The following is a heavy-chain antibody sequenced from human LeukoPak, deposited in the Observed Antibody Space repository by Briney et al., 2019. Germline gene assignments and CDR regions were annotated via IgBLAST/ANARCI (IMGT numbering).Heavy chain of an antibody. CDR3: ARGYHSFDM. V-gene: IGHV3-72*01. J-gene: IGHJ3*02. Sequence: GGSLRLSCAGSGFTFSSYAMSWVRQAPGKELEWVARSRIKADSYITQYAASVKGRFIISRDDSKNSLYLQMDSLKTEDTAIYYCARGYHSFDMWGQGTVVTVSS. D-gene: IGHD2-2*01. CDR2: SRIKADSYIT. CDR1: GFTFSSYA.